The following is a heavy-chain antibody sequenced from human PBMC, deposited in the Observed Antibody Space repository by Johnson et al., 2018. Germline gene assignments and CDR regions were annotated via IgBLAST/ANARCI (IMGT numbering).Heavy chain of an antibody. V-gene: IGHV4-59*01. CDR1: GGSISYNY. D-gene: IGHD2-21*02. J-gene: IGHJ4*02. CDR3: VSWPYTGDLAF. Sequence: QVQLQESGPGLLKPSETLSLTCTVSGGSISYNYWNWIRQSPEKGLEWIGYISDSGSTHYNTHYKSSLKSRVTISVDTSKNQFSLKLTSLTSADTAVYYCVSWPYTGDLAFWGPGTLVTVSS. CDR2: ISDSGSTHYNT.